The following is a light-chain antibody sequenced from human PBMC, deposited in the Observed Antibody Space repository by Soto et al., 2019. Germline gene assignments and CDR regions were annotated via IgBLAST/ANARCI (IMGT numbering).Light chain of an antibody. J-gene: IGKJ1*01. CDR1: RSVSSNF. Sequence: EIVLTQSPGTLSLSPGERTTLSCRASRSVSSNFLAWYQQKPGQAPRLLIYGASSRATGIPDRFSGSGSGTDFILTISRLEPEDSAVYYCQQYGSSPATFGQGTKVEIK. V-gene: IGKV3-20*01. CDR2: GAS. CDR3: QQYGSSPAT.